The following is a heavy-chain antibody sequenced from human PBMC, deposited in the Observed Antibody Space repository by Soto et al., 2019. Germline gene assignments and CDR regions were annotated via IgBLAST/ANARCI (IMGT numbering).Heavy chain of an antibody. V-gene: IGHV1-69*05. CDR3: ARSPHWDARYFDL. D-gene: IGHD1-1*01. CDR1: GGTFSSYA. CDR2: IIPIFGAA. Sequence: QVQLVQSGAEVKKPGSSVKVSCKASGGTFSSYAISWVRQAPGQGLEWMGGIIPIFGAANYAQKFQGRVRXAXAXSTSTAYMELSSLRYEDTAVYYCARSPHWDARYFDLWGRGTLVTVSS. J-gene: IGHJ2*01.